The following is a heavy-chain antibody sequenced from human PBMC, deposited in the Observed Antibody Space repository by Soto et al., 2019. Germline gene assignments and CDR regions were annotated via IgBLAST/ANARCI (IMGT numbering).Heavy chain of an antibody. CDR2: ISSSGSTI. CDR3: ARAPNIAVAPPGGGGI. Sequence: GGSLRLSCAASGFTFSDYYMSWIRQAPGKGLEWVSYISSSGSTIYYADPVKGRFTISRDNAKNSLYLQMNSLRAEDTAVYYCARAPNIAVAPPGGGGIWCPATIGTVSS. J-gene: IGHJ3*02. D-gene: IGHD6-19*01. V-gene: IGHV3-11*01. CDR1: GFTFSDYY.